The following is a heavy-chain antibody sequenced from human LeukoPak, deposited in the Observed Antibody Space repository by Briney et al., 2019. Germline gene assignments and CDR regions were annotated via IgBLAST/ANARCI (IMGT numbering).Heavy chain of an antibody. J-gene: IGHJ6*03. CDR2: INEDGSEK. V-gene: IGHV3-7*03. CDR3: AKDWGRNYYYYYMDV. Sequence: GGSLRLSCAASGFTFSSYWMSWVRQAPGKGLEWVANINEDGSEKYYVQSVKGRFTISRDNSKNSLYLQMNSLKTEDTALYYCAKDWGRNYYYYYMDVWGKGTTVTVSS. D-gene: IGHD3-16*01. CDR1: GFTFSSYW.